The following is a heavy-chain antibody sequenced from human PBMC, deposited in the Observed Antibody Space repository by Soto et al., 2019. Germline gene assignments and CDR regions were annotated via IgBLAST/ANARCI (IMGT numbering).Heavy chain of an antibody. CDR3: AGRGFLEWPTDY. Sequence: SETLSLTCAVSGGSISSSNWWSWVRQPPGKGLEWIGEIYHSGSTNYNPSLKSRVTISVDKSKNQFSLKLSSVTAADTAVYYCAGRGFLEWPTDYWGQGTLVTVSS. J-gene: IGHJ4*02. V-gene: IGHV4-4*02. CDR1: GGSISSSNW. D-gene: IGHD3-3*01. CDR2: IYHSGST.